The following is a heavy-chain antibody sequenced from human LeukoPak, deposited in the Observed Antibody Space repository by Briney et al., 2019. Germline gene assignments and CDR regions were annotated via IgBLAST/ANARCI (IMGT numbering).Heavy chain of an antibody. CDR2: ISAYNGDT. D-gene: IGHD3-10*01. CDR3: ARGGYYGSGSFPDY. V-gene: IGHV1-18*01. Sequence: ASVKVSCKASGYSFSSFGINWMRQAPGQGLEWMGWISAYNGDTNYAQELQGRVTMTTDTSTSTAYMDLRSLRSDDTAVYYCARGGYYGSGSFPDYWGQGTLVTDSS. CDR1: GYSFSSFG. J-gene: IGHJ4*02.